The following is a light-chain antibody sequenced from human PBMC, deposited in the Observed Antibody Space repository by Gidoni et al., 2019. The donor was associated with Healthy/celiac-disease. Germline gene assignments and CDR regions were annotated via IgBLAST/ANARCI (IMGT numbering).Light chain of an antibody. CDR3: QAWDSSTGV. J-gene: IGLJ2*01. Sequence: SYELTQPPSVSVPPGQTAIITCSGDKLGDKYASWYQQSPGQSPVLVIYQDSTRPSGIPERFSGSYSGNTATLTISVTQAMEEADYYCQAWDSSTGVFGGGTKLTVL. V-gene: IGLV3-1*01. CDR2: QDS. CDR1: KLGDKY.